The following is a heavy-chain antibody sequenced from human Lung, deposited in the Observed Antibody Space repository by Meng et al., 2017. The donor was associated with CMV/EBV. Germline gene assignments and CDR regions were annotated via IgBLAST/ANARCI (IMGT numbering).Heavy chain of an antibody. D-gene: IGHD3-10*01. Sequence: SCAASGFNFDGYAMHWVRQAPGKGLEWVSSINWNSGSVGYGDSVKGRFTISRDNAKSSLYLQMNSLRAEDTALYFCAKDSFYASGSYYNYPYYLDSWXQGTXVTVSS. CDR2: INWNSGSV. CDR1: GFNFDGYA. V-gene: IGHV3-9*01. J-gene: IGHJ4*02. CDR3: AKDSFYASGSYYNYPYYLDS.